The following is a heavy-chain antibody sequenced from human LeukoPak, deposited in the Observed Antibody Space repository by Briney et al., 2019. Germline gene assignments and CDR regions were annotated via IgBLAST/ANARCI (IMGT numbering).Heavy chain of an antibody. Sequence: SETLSLTCAVYGGSFSGYYWSWIRQPPGKGLEWIGEISHSGSTNYNPSLKSRVTISIDTSKNQFSLKLSSVTAADTAVYYCAREIVGATVFDYWGQGSLVTVSS. CDR3: AREIVGATVFDY. CDR1: GGSFSGYY. V-gene: IGHV4-34*01. D-gene: IGHD1-26*01. J-gene: IGHJ4*02. CDR2: ISHSGST.